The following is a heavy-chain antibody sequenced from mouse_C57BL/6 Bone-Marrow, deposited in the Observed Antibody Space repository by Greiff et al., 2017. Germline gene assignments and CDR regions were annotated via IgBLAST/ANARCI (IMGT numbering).Heavy chain of an antibody. CDR1: GYTFTDYE. CDR3: TRSPYYYGSNDWYFDV. D-gene: IGHD1-1*01. J-gene: IGHJ1*03. CDR2: IDPETGGT. Sequence: VQLQQSGAELVRPGASVTLSCKASGYTFTDYEMHWVKQTPVHGLEWIGAIDPETGGTAYNQKFKGKAILTADKSSSTAYMELRSLTSEDSAVYYGTRSPYYYGSNDWYFDVWGTGTTVTVSS. V-gene: IGHV1-15*01.